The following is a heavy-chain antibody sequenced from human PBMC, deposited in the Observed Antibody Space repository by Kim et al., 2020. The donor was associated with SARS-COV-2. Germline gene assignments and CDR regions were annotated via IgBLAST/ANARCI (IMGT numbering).Heavy chain of an antibody. CDR2: IIPIFDTA. J-gene: IGHJ6*02. CDR1: GGTFSSYA. Sequence: SVKVSCMASGGTFSSYAISWVRQAPGQGLEWMGGIIPIFDTANYAQKFQGRVTITADESTNIAYMELSSLRSEDTAVYYCATQLIPVAMLDYYYGMDVWGQGTTVTVSS. CDR3: ATQLIPVAMLDYYYGMDV. D-gene: IGHD2-2*01. V-gene: IGHV1-69*13.